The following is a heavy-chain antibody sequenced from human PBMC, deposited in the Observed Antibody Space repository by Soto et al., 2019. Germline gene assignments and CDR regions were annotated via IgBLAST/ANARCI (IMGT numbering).Heavy chain of an antibody. CDR3: ATGYSSGWDHDACDI. D-gene: IGHD6-19*01. Sequence: QVQLLQSGAEVKTPGASVKVSCKASGYTFTGYYMHWVRQAPGQGLEWMGWINPNSGGTNCAQKFQGWVPMTRDTSISTAYMELSRLRSDDTAVYYGATGYSSGWDHDACDIWGQGTMVAVSS. J-gene: IGHJ3*02. CDR2: INPNSGGT. V-gene: IGHV1-2*04. CDR1: GYTFTGYY.